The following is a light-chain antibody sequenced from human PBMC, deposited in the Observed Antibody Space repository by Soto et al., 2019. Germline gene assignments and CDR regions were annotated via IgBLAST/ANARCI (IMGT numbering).Light chain of an antibody. V-gene: IGKV1-5*01. CDR3: QQFKDYLWT. Sequence: DIQMTQSPSTLSASVGDRVTITCRASQTVERWLAWYQQKPGKAPNLVISDVSSLERGVPSRFSGSGSGTEFTLIISSLQPDDVATYYCQQFKDYLWTFGPGTKV. CDR2: DVS. J-gene: IGKJ1*01. CDR1: QTVERW.